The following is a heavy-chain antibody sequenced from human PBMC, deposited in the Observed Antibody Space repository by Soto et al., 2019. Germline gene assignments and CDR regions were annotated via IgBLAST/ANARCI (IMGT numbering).Heavy chain of an antibody. Sequence: QVQLQESGPGLVKPSETLSLTCTVSGGSISRYYWSWIRQPPGKGLEWIGYIYYSGSTNYNPSPKSRVTISVDTSKNQFSLKLSSVTAADTAVYYCARWAPYCGGDCLGRWGQGTLVTVSS. D-gene: IGHD2-21*01. CDR1: GGSISRYY. V-gene: IGHV4-59*01. CDR2: IYYSGST. CDR3: ARWAPYCGGDCLGR. J-gene: IGHJ5*02.